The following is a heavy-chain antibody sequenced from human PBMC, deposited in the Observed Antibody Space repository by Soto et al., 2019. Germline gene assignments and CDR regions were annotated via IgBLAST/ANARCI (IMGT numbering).Heavy chain of an antibody. D-gene: IGHD5-12*01. CDR1: GLTFSSYA. V-gene: IGHV3-23*01. J-gene: IGHJ4*02. CDR2: ISGSGGST. Sequence: EVQLLESGGGLVQPGGSLRLSCAASGLTFSSYAMSWVRQAPGKGLEWVSAISGSGGSTYYADSVKGRFTISRDNSKNTLYLQMNSLRAEDTAVYYCAKDSLAIPEGGYDYWGQGTLVTVSS. CDR3: AKDSLAIPEGGYDY.